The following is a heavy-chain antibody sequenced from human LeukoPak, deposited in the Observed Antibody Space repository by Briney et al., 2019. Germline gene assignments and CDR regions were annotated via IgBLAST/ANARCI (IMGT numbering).Heavy chain of an antibody. V-gene: IGHV3-30*02. CDR1: GFTFSNYG. D-gene: IGHD2/OR15-2a*01. Sequence: GGSLRLSCAASGFTFSNYGMHWVRQAPGKGLEWVAFIRYDGSYENYADSVKGRFTISRDNSKNTLYLQMDSLRPEDTAVYYCARVSILIVPYYAFDIWGQGTMVTVSS. CDR3: ARVSILIVPYYAFDI. CDR2: IRYDGSYE. J-gene: IGHJ3*02.